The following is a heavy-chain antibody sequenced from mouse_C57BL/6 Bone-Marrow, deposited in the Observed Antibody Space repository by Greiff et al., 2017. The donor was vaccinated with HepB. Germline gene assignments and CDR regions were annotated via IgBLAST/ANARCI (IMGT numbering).Heavy chain of an antibody. Sequence: VQLQESGAELARPGASVKLSCKASGYTFTSYGISWVKQRTGQGLEWIGEIYPRSGNTYYNEKFKGKATLTADKSSSTAYMELRSLTSEDSAVYFCARAYRTSFFDVWGTGTTVTVSS. V-gene: IGHV1-81*01. CDR1: GYTFTSYG. D-gene: IGHD2-12*01. J-gene: IGHJ1*03. CDR3: ARAYRTSFFDV. CDR2: IYPRSGNT.